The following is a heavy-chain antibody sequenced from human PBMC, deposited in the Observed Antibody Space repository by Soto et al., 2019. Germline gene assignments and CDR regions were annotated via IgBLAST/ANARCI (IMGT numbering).Heavy chain of an antibody. CDR1: GYTFTTSG. D-gene: IGHD1-26*01. V-gene: IGHV1-18*01. Sequence: QVQLVQSGPEVRKPGASVKVSCEASGYTFTTSGISWVRQLPGQGLEWMGWISTYNGDTNPAQNFQGRVLMTADTSTGTAYMELMSLKSDDTAVYYCARQGSWPYYYYGLDVWGQGTIVTVSS. CDR2: ISTYNGDT. J-gene: IGHJ6*02. CDR3: ARQGSWPYYYYGLDV.